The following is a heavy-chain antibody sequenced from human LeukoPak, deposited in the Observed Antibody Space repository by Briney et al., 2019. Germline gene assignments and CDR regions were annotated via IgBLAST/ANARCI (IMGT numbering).Heavy chain of an antibody. D-gene: IGHD3-10*01. Sequence: GGSLRLSCAASGFTFSTYAMTWVRQAPGKGLEWVSAIDIYATKTNYADSVKGRFTVSRDNSKNTLYLQMNSLRGEDTAIYYCARDYKADFWGQGTLVTVSS. V-gene: IGHV3-23*05. CDR1: GFTFSTYA. J-gene: IGHJ4*02. CDR2: IDIYATKT. CDR3: ARDYKADF.